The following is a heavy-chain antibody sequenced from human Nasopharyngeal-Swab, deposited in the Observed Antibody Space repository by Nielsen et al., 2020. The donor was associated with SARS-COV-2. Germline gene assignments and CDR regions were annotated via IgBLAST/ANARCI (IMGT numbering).Heavy chain of an antibody. CDR1: GLTLGDYA. J-gene: IGHJ6*03. V-gene: IGHV3-49*03. D-gene: IGHD2-2*01. CDR3: ARVEYRQYADSRPNYYYFYMDV. Sequence: GESLKISCTGSGLTLGDYAMTWIRQAPGKGLEWVALIRSKAHGGTTEYAASVRGRFSISRDDSNNLAYLQMNSLKIEDTAVYYCARVEYRQYADSRPNYYYFYMDVWGKGATVTVS. CDR2: IRSKAHGGTT.